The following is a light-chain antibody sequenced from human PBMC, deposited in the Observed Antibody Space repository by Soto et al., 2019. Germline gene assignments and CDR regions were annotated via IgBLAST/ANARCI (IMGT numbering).Light chain of an antibody. CDR1: QDISTY. Sequence: DIHLTQSPSFLSASVGDRVTVTCRASQDISTYLAWFQQKPGKAPQLLVYPASTLQGGVPSRFSGRGSGTEFSLTISSLQPEDFAVYYCQQYHNWLMYTFGQGTKVDIK. CDR2: PAS. V-gene: IGKV1-9*01. CDR3: QQYHNWLMYT. J-gene: IGKJ2*01.